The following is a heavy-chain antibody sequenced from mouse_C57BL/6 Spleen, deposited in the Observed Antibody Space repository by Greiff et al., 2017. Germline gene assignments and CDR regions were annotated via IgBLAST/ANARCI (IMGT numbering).Heavy chain of an antibody. Sequence: EVQVVESGGGLVQPGGSLKLSCAASGFTFSDYGMAWVRQAPRKGPEWVAFISNLAYSIYYADTVTGRFTISRENAKNTLYLEMSSLRSEDTAMYYCARQGGHYAMDYWGQGTSVTVSS. V-gene: IGHV5-15*01. J-gene: IGHJ4*01. D-gene: IGHD1-1*02. CDR2: ISNLAYSI. CDR1: GFTFSDYG. CDR3: ARQGGHYAMDY.